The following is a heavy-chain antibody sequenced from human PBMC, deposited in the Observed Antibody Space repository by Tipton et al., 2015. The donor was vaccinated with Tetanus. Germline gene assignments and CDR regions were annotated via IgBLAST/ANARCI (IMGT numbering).Heavy chain of an antibody. J-gene: IGHJ4*02. Sequence: QLVQSGAEVKKPGASVKVFCKASGYTFTSYGISWVRQAPGQGHERMGWISAYNGNTNYAQKLQGRVTMTTDTSTGTAYMELRSLRSDDTAVYYCAGDFGDGYNNPNFDYWGQGTLVTVSS. CDR1: GYTFTSYG. V-gene: IGHV1-18*04. CDR3: AGDFGDGYNNPNFDY. D-gene: IGHD5-24*01. CDR2: ISAYNGNT.